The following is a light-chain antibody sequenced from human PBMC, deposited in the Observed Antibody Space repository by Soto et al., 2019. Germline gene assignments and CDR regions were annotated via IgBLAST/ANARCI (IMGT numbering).Light chain of an antibody. CDR1: QTISTW. Sequence: GDRVTITCRASQTISTWLAWFQQKPGKAPKLLIYDASSLESGVPSRFSGSGSGTEFTLTINSLQPDDFPTYFCQQYHGYWTYGQGTKVEIK. CDR2: DAS. J-gene: IGKJ1*01. CDR3: QQYHGYWT. V-gene: IGKV1-5*01.